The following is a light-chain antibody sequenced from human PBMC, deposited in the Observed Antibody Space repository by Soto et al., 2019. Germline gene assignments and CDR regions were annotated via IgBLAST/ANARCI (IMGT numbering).Light chain of an antibody. Sequence: QSALTQPRSVSGSPGQSVTISCTGTSSDVGAYNFVSWYQQHPGRVPKLMIYDVSRRPSGVPDRFSGSKSGNTASLTISGLPADDEADYYCCSYAGSYTFVFGGGTKLTVL. CDR1: SSDVGAYNF. CDR2: DVS. V-gene: IGLV2-11*01. J-gene: IGLJ3*02. CDR3: CSYAGSYTFV.